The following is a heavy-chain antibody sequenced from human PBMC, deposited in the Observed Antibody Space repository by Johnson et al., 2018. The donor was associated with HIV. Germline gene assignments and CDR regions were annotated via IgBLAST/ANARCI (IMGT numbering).Heavy chain of an antibody. CDR3: ARERGDSSRTAFDI. J-gene: IGHJ3*02. CDR2: IGFVGTES. V-gene: IGHV3-30*02. D-gene: IGHD6-19*01. Sequence: QMLLVESGGGLVQPGGSLRLSCAASGFTFSSYGMHWVRQAPGKGLAWVAFIGFVGTESYFADSVKGRFTISRDNSKKMLDLQMNSLRAGDAAVYYWARERGDSSRTAFDIWGQGTMVTVSS. CDR1: GFTFSSYG.